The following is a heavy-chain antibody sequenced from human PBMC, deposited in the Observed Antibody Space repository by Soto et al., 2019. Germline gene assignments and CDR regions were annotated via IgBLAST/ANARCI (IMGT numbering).Heavy chain of an antibody. CDR2: IIPIFGTA. CDR1: GGTFSSYA. V-gene: IGHV1-69*13. Sequence: ASVKVSCKASGGTFSSYAISWVRQAPGQGLEWMGGIIPIFGTANYAQKFQGRVTITADESTSPAYMELSSLRSEDTAGYYCAREGGGCSGGSCYDYWGQGTLVTVSS. J-gene: IGHJ4*02. CDR3: AREGGGCSGGSCYDY. D-gene: IGHD2-15*01.